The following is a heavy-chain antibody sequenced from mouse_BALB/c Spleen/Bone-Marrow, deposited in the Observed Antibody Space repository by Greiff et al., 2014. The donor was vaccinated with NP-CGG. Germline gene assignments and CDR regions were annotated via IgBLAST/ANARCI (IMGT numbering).Heavy chain of an antibody. V-gene: IGHV5-17*02. J-gene: IGHJ4*01. CDR1: GFTFSSFG. CDR3: ARWGYYYAMAH. CDR2: ISSGSSNI. D-gene: IGHD2-2*01. Sequence: EVQLVESGGGLVQPGGSRKLSCAASGFTFSSFGMHWVRRAPEKGLEWVAYISSGSSNINYADTVKGRFTISRDNPKNTLFLQMTSLRSEDTAMYYCARWGYYYAMAHWGPGPSDTVST.